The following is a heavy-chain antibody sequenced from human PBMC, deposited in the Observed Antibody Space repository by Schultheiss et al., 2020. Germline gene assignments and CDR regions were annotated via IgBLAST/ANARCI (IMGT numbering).Heavy chain of an antibody. CDR2: ISSSGSTI. J-gene: IGHJ6*02. D-gene: IGHD6-13*01. CDR3: AREIRQQLVGYYYYGMDV. Sequence: GGSLRLSCGASGFTFGNYGMHWVRQAPGKGLEWVSYISSSGSTIYYADSVKGRFTISRDNAKNSLYLQMNSLRPEDTAVYYCAREIRQQLVGYYYYGMDVWGQGTTVTVSS. CDR1: GFTFGNYG. V-gene: IGHV3-48*04.